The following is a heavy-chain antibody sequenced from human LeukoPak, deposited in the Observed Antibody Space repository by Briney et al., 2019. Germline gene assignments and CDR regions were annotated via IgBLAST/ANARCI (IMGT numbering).Heavy chain of an antibody. Sequence: SETLSLTCAVYGGSFSGYYWSWIRQPPGKGLEWIGEINHSGSTNYNPSLKSRVTISVDTSKNQFSLKLSSVTAADTAVYYCARVNRFGYYYMDVWGKGTTVTVSS. CDR3: ARVNRFGYYYMDV. CDR1: GGSFSGYY. D-gene: IGHD3-10*01. V-gene: IGHV4-34*01. CDR2: INHSGST. J-gene: IGHJ6*03.